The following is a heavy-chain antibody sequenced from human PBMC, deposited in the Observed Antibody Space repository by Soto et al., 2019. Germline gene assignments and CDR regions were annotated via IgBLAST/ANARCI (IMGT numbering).Heavy chain of an antibody. V-gene: IGHV2-5*02. D-gene: IGHD3-16*01. CDR2: LYWDLDT. CDR3: THIRRGSYFDY. CDR1: GSSLSTSSLG. J-gene: IGHJ4*02. Sequence: QITLKESGPTLVKPPQTLTLTCTFSGSSLSTSSLGVGRIRQPLGKALEWLGFLYWDLDTRYSTPLKSTLTITRYTSKTLVVRTMTNMDPVDTATYYCTHIRRGSYFDYWGQGTLVTVSS.